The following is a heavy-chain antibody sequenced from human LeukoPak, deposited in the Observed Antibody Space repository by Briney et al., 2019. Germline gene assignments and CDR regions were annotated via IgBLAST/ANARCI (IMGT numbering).Heavy chain of an antibody. J-gene: IGHJ6*03. CDR2: FFHTWST. Sequence: GSLRLSCAASGFTFSDFYMSWIRQAPGKGLECIGYFFHTWSTNYNPSLKSRVTISVHTSKNQFSLKLSSVTAADTAVYYCAREVNTQLWFGELPQYYYYYYMDVWGKGTTVTISS. CDR1: GFTFSDFY. CDR3: AREVNTQLWFGELPQYYYYYYMDV. V-gene: IGHV4-59*01. D-gene: IGHD3-10*01.